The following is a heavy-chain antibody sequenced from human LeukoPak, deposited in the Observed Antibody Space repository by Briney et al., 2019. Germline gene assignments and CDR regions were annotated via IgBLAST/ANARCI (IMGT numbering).Heavy chain of an antibody. V-gene: IGHV3-23*01. CDR1: GFTFGSYA. CDR2: ISYSGVST. D-gene: IGHD6-6*01. J-gene: IGHJ4*02. Sequence: GGSLRLSCATSGFTFGSYAMNWVRQAPGKGLEWVSGISYSGVSTYYGDSVKGRFTISRDNAENTLYLQIDSLRAEDTAVYYCARSISSSSSFDYWGQGTLVTVSS. CDR3: ARSISSSSSFDY.